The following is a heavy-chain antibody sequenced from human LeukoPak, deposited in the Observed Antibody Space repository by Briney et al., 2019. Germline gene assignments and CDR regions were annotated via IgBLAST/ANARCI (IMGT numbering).Heavy chain of an antibody. CDR1: GYTLTELS. J-gene: IGHJ4*02. Sequence: ASVKVSCKVSGYTLTELSMHWVRQAPAKGLEWMGGFDPEDGETIYAQKFQGRVTMTEDTSTETDYMELSSLRSEDTAVYYCATDLDTAMVPSPIWGQGTLVTVSS. CDR3: ATDLDTAMVPSPI. V-gene: IGHV1-24*01. CDR2: FDPEDGET. D-gene: IGHD5-18*01.